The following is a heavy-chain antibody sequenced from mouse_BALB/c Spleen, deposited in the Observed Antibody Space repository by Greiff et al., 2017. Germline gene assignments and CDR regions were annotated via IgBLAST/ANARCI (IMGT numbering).Heavy chain of an antibody. CDR1: GFNIKDTY. CDR3: ARVGNYGAWFAY. D-gene: IGHD2-1*01. CDR2: IDPANGNT. V-gene: IGHV14-3*02. Sequence: EVQLQQSGAELVKPGASVKLSCTASGFNIKDTYMHWVKQRPEQGLEWIGRIDPANGNTKYDPKFQGKATITADTSSNTAYLQLSSLTSEDTAVYYCARVGNYGAWFAYWGQGTLVTVSA. J-gene: IGHJ3*01.